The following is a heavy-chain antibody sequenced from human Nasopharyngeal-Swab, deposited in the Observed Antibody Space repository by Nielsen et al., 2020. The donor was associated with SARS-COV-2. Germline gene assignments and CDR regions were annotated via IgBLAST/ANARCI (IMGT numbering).Heavy chain of an antibody. V-gene: IGHV1-69*13. D-gene: IGHD2-15*01. CDR3: AVRVGSSYYFDY. CDR2: IIPIFGTV. Sequence: SVKVSCKASGGTFSSYAISWVRQAPGQGLEWMGGIIPIFGTVNYAQKFQGRVTITADESTSTACMELSSLRSEDTAVYYCAVRVGSSYYFDYWGQGTLVTVSS. J-gene: IGHJ4*02. CDR1: GGTFSSYA.